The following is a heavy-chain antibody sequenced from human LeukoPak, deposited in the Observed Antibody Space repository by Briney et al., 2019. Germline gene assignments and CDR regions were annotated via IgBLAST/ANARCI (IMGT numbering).Heavy chain of an antibody. D-gene: IGHD6-6*01. V-gene: IGHV4-39*01. Sequence: SETLSLTCTVSGGSISSSSYYWGWIRQPPGKGLEWIGSIYYSGSTYYNPSLKSRVTISVDTSKNQFSLKLSSVTAADTAVYYCASTRQSIAASRPFDPWGQGTLVTVSS. CDR3: ASTRQSIAASRPFDP. CDR1: GGSISSSSYY. CDR2: IYYSGST. J-gene: IGHJ5*02.